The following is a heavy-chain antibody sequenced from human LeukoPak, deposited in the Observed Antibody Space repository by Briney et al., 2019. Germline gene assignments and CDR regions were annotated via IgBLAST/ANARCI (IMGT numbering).Heavy chain of an antibody. CDR2: IYSGGST. Sequence: GGSLRLSCAASGFTVSSNYMSWVRQAPGEGLEWVSVIYSGGSTYYADSVKGRFTISRDNSKNTLYLQMNSLRAEDTAVYYCARERPNWGSNYFDYWGQGTLVTVSS. CDR3: ARERPNWGSNYFDY. CDR1: GFTVSSNY. V-gene: IGHV3-53*01. D-gene: IGHD7-27*01. J-gene: IGHJ4*02.